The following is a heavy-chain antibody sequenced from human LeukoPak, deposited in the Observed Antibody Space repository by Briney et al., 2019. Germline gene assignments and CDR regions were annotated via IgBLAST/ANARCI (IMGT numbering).Heavy chain of an antibody. CDR1: GFTFSSYW. J-gene: IGHJ4*02. D-gene: IGHD1-26*01. Sequence: PGGSLRLSCAASGFTFSSYWMHRVRQAPGKGLVWVSRISSDGRTTTYADSVRGRFTISRDNAKNTLYLQMNTLRAEDTAVYYCTRDKFPWDYYFDYWGQGTLVTVSS. CDR3: TRDKFPWDYYFDY. V-gene: IGHV3-74*01. CDR2: ISSDGRTT.